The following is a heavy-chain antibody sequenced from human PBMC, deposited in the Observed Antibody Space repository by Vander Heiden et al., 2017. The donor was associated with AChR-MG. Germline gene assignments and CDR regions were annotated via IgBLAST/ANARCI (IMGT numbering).Heavy chain of an antibody. D-gene: IGHD7-27*01. CDR1: GFASPGSA. V-gene: IGHV3-73*02. J-gene: IGHJ4*02. Sequence: EVQLVESGGGLVQPGGSLTLSWASSGFASPGSAIHWVRQASGKGLEWVGRIRSKTNTYATAYAASVKGRFTISTDDSKNTAYLQMNSLKTEDTAVYYCTSMNWGSDYFDYWGQGTLVTVSS. CDR2: IRSKTNTYAT. CDR3: TSMNWGSDYFDY.